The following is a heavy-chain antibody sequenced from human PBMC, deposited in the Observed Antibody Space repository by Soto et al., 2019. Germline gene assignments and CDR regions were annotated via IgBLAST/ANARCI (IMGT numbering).Heavy chain of an antibody. J-gene: IGHJ4*02. CDR1: GGSISSGVYY. Sequence: SETLSLTCTVSGGSISSGVYYWSWIRQPPGKGLEWIGYIYYSGSTYYNPSLKSRVTISVDTSKTQFSLRLSSVTAADTAVYYCASSNTGYSSDLDFDYWGQGTLVTVSS. CDR2: IYYSGST. V-gene: IGHV4-30-4*01. D-gene: IGHD6-19*01. CDR3: ASSNTGYSSDLDFDY.